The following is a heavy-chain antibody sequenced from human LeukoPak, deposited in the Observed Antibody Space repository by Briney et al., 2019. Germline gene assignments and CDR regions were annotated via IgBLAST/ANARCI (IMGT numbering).Heavy chain of an antibody. CDR3: AKDQGGIVVVPAAMAY. CDR1: GFTFSSYG. V-gene: IGHV3-30*18. J-gene: IGHJ4*02. CDR2: ISYDGSNK. D-gene: IGHD2-2*01. Sequence: GGSLRLSCAASGFTFSSYGMHWVRQAPGKGLEWVAAISYDGSNKYYADSVKGRFTLSRDNSKNTLYLQMNSLRAEDTAVYYCAKDQGGIVVVPAAMAYWGQGNLVTVSS.